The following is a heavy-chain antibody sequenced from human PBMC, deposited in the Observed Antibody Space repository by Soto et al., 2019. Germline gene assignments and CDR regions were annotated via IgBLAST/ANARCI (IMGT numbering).Heavy chain of an antibody. D-gene: IGHD3-16*01. J-gene: IGHJ4*02. V-gene: IGHV4-34*01. Sequence: QVQLHQWGAGLLKLSETLSLACSIYSGSFSGYYWRWIRQPPGKGLEWIGEISQSGHTNYSPSLKSRVSISIDTSKKQSSLNLASVSAAETAVYFWARADPDASVDYWGRGNLVTVSS. CDR3: ARADPDASVDY. CDR1: SGSFSGYY. CDR2: ISQSGHT.